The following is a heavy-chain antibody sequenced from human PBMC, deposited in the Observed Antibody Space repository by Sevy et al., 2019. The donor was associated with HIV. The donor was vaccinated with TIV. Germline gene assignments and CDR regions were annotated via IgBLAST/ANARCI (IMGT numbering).Heavy chain of an antibody. CDR2: ISGNGVST. V-gene: IGHV3-23*01. CDR1: GFTFDNYA. D-gene: IGHD6-19*01. Sequence: GGSLRLSCAASGFTFDNYAMSWVRQAPGKGLEWVSAISGNGVSTYYAVSVKGRFTISRDISKNTLNVQMNSLRAEDTAVYYCAKLRPHYSSGWLRDLDYWGQGTLVTVSS. CDR3: AKLRPHYSSGWLRDLDY. J-gene: IGHJ4*02.